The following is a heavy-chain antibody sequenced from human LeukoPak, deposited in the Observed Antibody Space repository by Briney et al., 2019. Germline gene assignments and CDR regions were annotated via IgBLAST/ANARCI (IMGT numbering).Heavy chain of an antibody. Sequence: HPGGSLRLSCAASGFTFSSYAMSWVRQAPGKGLEWVSAISGSGGSTYYADSVKGRFTISRDNSKNTLYLQMNSLRAEDTAVYYCAKMTGLWVVWNYGDYWGQGTLVTVSS. J-gene: IGHJ4*02. CDR3: AKMTGLWVVWNYGDY. V-gene: IGHV3-23*01. CDR1: GFTFSSYA. CDR2: ISGSGGST. D-gene: IGHD1-7*01.